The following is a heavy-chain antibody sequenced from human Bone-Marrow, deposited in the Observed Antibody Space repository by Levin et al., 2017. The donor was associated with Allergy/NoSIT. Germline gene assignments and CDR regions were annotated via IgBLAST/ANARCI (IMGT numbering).Heavy chain of an antibody. CDR2: ISYDGSNK. J-gene: IGHJ4*02. V-gene: IGHV3-30-3*01. CDR1: RFTFSTYP. CDR3: ARDVDYYGSGSYYANFDY. D-gene: IGHD3-10*01. Sequence: GGSLRLSCAASRFTFSTYPMHWVRQAPGKGLEWVAIISYDGSNKYYADSVKGRFTISRDNSKNTLYLQMNSLRAEDTAVYYCARDVDYYGSGSYYANFDYWGQGTLVTVSS.